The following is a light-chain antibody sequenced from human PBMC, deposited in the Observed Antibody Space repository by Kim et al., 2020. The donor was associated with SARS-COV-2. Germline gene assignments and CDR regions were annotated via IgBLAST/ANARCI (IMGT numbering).Light chain of an antibody. CDR3: HQRSNWPIT. J-gene: IGKJ4*01. V-gene: IGKV3-11*01. CDR2: GAS. CDR1: QSISSF. Sequence: EIVLTQSPAPLSLSPGERATLSCRASQSISSFLACYQQKPGQSPRRLIYGASNRATGIPARFSGSRSGTDVTPTIGSLEPEDFAIYYCHQRSNWPITFGGGTKVDI.